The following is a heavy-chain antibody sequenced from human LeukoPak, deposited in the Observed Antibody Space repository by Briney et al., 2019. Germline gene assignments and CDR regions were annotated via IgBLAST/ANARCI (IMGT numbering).Heavy chain of an antibody. J-gene: IGHJ4*02. CDR2: INPYSGGT. CDR3: ARAEDIVATGGFDY. CDR1: GYTFTGYY. D-gene: IGHD5-12*01. Sequence: GASVKVSCKASGYTFTGYYMHWVRQAPGQGLEWMGWINPYSGGTNYAQKFQGRVTMTSDTSISTGYMELSRLRSDDTAVYSCARAEDIVATGGFDYWGQGTLLTVSS. V-gene: IGHV1-2*02.